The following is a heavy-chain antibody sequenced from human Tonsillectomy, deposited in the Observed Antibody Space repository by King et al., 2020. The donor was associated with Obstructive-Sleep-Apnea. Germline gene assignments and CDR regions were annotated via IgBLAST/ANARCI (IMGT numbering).Heavy chain of an antibody. CDR1: GGSISNYY. CDR3: ARFEESSGWYWGRALDY. V-gene: IGHV4-59*01. J-gene: IGHJ4*02. Sequence: QLQESGPGLVKPSETLSLTCTVSGGSISNYYWSWIRQPPGEGLEWIGYISYSGSTNYNPSLKSRVTISIDTSKNQFSLKLSSVTAADTAVYFCARFEESSGWYWGRALDYWGQGTLVTVSS. D-gene: IGHD6-19*01. CDR2: ISYSGST.